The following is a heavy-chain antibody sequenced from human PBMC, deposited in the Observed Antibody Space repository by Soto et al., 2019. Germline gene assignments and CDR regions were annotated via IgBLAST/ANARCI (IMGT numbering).Heavy chain of an antibody. J-gene: IGHJ4*02. CDR1: GFSLSTSGVG. Sequence: QITLKESGPTLVKPTQTLTLTCTFSGFSLSTSGVGVGWIRQPPGKALEWLAVIFWDDDKRYSPSLKDRLTITKDTSKNLVVLTMTNMDPADTATYYCAHRRYCSGGSCYDYWGQGTLVTVSS. CDR2: IFWDDDK. CDR3: AHRRYCSGGSCYDY. V-gene: IGHV2-5*02. D-gene: IGHD2-15*01.